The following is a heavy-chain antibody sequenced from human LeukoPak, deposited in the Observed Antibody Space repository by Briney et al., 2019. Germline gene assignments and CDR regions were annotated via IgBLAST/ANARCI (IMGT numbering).Heavy chain of an antibody. CDR1: GFTFSSYA. CDR2: IRAGGGST. Sequence: PGGSLRLSCAVSGFTFSSYAMSWVRQAPGKGLEWVSGIRAGGGSTYYADSVKGRFTISRDNSKNTLYLQMNSLRAEDTAVYYCACEPRVAVAGTDLGYWGQGTLVTVSS. J-gene: IGHJ4*02. V-gene: IGHV3-23*01. D-gene: IGHD6-19*01. CDR3: ACEPRVAVAGTDLGY.